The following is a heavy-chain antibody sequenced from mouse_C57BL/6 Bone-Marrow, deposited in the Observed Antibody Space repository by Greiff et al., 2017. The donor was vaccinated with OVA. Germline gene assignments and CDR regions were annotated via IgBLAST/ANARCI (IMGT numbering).Heavy chain of an antibody. V-gene: IGHV2-2*01. CDR3: ARSGAYYGSSTRAMDY. CDR2: IWSGGST. D-gene: IGHD1-1*01. CDR1: GFSLTSYG. Sequence: QVQLKESGPGLVQPSQSLSITCTVSGFSLTSYGVHWVRQSPGKGLEWLGVIWSGGSTDYNAAFISRLSISKDNSKSQVFFKMNSLQADDTAIYYCARSGAYYGSSTRAMDYWGQGTSVTVSS. J-gene: IGHJ4*01.